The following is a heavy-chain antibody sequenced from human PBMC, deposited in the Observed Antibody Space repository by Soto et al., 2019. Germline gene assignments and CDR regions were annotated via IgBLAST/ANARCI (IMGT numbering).Heavy chain of an antibody. J-gene: IGHJ6*02. D-gene: IGHD2-2*01. V-gene: IGHV3-48*03. CDR1: GFTSSSYQ. Sequence: HPGGSLRLSCAASGFTSSSYQMNWVRQAPGKGLEWVSYISSSGSTIYYADSVKGRFTISRDNAKNSLYLQMNSLRAEDTAVYYCASDIVVVPARAPYGMDVWGQGTTVTVSS. CDR2: ISSSGSTI. CDR3: ASDIVVVPARAPYGMDV.